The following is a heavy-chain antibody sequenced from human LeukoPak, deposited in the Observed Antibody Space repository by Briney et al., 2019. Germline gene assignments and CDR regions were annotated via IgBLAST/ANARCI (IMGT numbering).Heavy chain of an antibody. CDR2: ISGSGGST. J-gene: IGHJ4*02. D-gene: IGHD3-10*01. CDR1: GFTLSDYY. Sequence: GGSLRLSCAASGFTLSDYYMSWIRQAPGKGLEWVSAISGSGGSTYYADSVKGRFTISRGNSKNTLYLQMNSLRAEDTAVYYCAKRPRCYGSGTGDYWGQGTLVTVSS. V-gene: IGHV3-23*01. CDR3: AKRPRCYGSGTGDY.